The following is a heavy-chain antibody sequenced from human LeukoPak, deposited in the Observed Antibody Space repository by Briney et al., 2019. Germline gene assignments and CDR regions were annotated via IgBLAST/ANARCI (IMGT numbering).Heavy chain of an antibody. CDR2: IYSGGST. Sequence: GGSLRLSCAASGFTVSSNYMSWVRQAPGKGLEWVSVIYSGGSTYYADSVKGRFTISRDNSKNTLYLQMNSLRAEDTAVYYCARGQRATMVRGKGGAFDIWGQGTMVTVSS. CDR1: GFTVSSNY. V-gene: IGHV3-53*01. CDR3: ARGQRATMVRGKGGAFDI. J-gene: IGHJ3*02. D-gene: IGHD3-10*01.